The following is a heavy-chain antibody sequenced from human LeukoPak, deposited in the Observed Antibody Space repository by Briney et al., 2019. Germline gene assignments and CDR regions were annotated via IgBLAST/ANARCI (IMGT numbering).Heavy chain of an antibody. CDR2: INHSGST. J-gene: IGHJ4*02. CDR3: ASAPGYYYDSSGYA. V-gene: IGHV4-34*01. Sequence: PSETLSLTCAVYGGSFSGYYWSWIRQPPGKGLEWIGEINHSGSTNYNPSLKSRVTISVDTSKNQFSLKLSSVTAADTAVYYCASAPGYYYDSSGYAWGQGTLVTVSS. D-gene: IGHD3-22*01. CDR1: GGSFSGYY.